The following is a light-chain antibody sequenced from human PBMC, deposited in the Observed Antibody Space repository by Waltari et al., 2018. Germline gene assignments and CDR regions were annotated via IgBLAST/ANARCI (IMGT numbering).Light chain of an antibody. CDR1: SNNVGYQG. CDR3: SARDSSLTVWV. Sequence: QAGLTQPPSVSKDLRQTATLTCTGNSNNVGYQGAAWLQQHQGHPPKLLSYRNNDRPSGISERFSASRSGDTASLTITGVQAEDEADYYCSARDSSLTVWVFGGGTKLTVL. V-gene: IGLV10-54*04. CDR2: RNN. J-gene: IGLJ3*02.